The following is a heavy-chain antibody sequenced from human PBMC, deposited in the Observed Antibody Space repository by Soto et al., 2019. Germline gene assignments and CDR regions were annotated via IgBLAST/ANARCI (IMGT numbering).Heavy chain of an antibody. V-gene: IGHV4-39*01. J-gene: IGHJ4*02. CDR2: IYYSGST. CDR3: AARITIFGLFDY. Sequence: SETLSLTCTVSGGSISSSSYYWGWIRQPPGKGLEWIGSIYYSGSTYYNPSLKSRVTISVDTSKNQFSLKLSSVTAADTAVYYCAARITIFGLFDYWGQGTLVSVSS. D-gene: IGHD3-3*01. CDR1: GGSISSSSYY.